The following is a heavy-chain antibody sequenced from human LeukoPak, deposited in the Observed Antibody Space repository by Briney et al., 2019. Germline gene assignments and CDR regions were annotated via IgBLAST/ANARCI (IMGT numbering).Heavy chain of an antibody. J-gene: IGHJ5*02. CDR3: VRGGYSSGWYVGGNWFDP. D-gene: IGHD6-19*01. Sequence: SQTLSLTCAVSGGSISSGGYSWSWIRQPPGKGLEWIGYIYHSGSTNYNPSLKSRVTISVDTSKNQFSLKLSSVTAADTAVYYCVRGGYSSGWYVGGNWFDPWGQGTLVTVSS. CDR1: GGSISSGGYS. V-gene: IGHV4-30-2*01. CDR2: IYHSGST.